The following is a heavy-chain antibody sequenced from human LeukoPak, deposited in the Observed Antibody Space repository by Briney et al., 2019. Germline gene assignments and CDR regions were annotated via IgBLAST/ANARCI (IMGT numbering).Heavy chain of an antibody. CDR2: IYYSGST. CDR1: GGSISSSSYY. CDR3: ARRPIAAGNNWFDP. D-gene: IGHD6-13*01. V-gene: IGHV4-39*01. J-gene: IGHJ5*02. Sequence: SETLSLTCTVSGGSISSSSYYWGWIRQPPGKGLEWIGSIYYSGSTYYNPSLKSRVTISVDTSKNQFSLKLSSVTAADTAVYFCARRPIAAGNNWFDPWGQGTLVTVSS.